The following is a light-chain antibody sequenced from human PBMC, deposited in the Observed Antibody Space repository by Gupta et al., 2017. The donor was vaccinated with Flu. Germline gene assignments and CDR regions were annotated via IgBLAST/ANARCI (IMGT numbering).Light chain of an antibody. Sequence: VMTQSPDSLAVSLGERATINCKSSQSGLYSLNNKNYLNWYQQKPGQPPKLIINWASIRESGGTDGFSGRGDEKDFTLTSSIRQNEDGAIYYGQQCLGSLIFGGGTXVEIK. CDR1: QSGLYSLNNKNY. CDR2: WAS. J-gene: IGKJ4*01. V-gene: IGKV4-1*01. CDR3: QQCLGSLI.